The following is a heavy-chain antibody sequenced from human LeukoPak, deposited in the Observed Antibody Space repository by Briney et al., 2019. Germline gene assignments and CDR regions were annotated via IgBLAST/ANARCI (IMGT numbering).Heavy chain of an antibody. V-gene: IGHV1-2*02. Sequence: ASVKVSCKASGYTFTGYYLNWVRQAPGQGLEWMGWINPSSGGTKYAPKFQGRVTMTRDTSISTAYMELSSLRSDDTAVYYCARDEGPTDFDNWGQGTLVTVSS. CDR3: ARDEGPTDFDN. CDR2: INPSSGGT. CDR1: GYTFTGYY. J-gene: IGHJ4*02.